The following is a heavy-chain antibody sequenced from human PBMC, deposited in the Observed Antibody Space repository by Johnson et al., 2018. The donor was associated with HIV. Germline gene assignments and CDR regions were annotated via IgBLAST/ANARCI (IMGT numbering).Heavy chain of an antibody. CDR3: ARGSGGIVGAQDI. CDR1: GFTFSSYW. Sequence: VQLVESGGGLVQPGGSLRLSCAASGFTFSSYWMSWVRQAPGKGLERVANIKQDGSEKYYVDSVKGRFTISRDNAKNSLYLQMNSLRAEDTAVYYCARGSGGIVGAQDIWGQGTMVTVSS. V-gene: IGHV3-7*02. CDR2: IKQDGSEK. J-gene: IGHJ3*02. D-gene: IGHD1-26*01.